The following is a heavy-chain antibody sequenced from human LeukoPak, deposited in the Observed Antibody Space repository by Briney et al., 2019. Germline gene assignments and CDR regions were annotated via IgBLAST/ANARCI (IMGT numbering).Heavy chain of an antibody. CDR3: ARGGTYSWDGLDI. CDR2: ISWNSVSI. Sequence: GRSLRLSCAASGFTFDDYAMHWVRQAPGKGLEWVSGISWNSVSIGYADSVKGRFTISRDNAKNSLYLQMNNLRVEDTAVYYCARGGTYSWDGLDIWGQGTMVTVSS. CDR1: GFTFDDYA. J-gene: IGHJ3*02. D-gene: IGHD1-26*01. V-gene: IGHV3-9*01.